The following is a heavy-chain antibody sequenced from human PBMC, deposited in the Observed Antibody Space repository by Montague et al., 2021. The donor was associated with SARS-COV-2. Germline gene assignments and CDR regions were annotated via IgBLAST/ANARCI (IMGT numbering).Heavy chain of an antibody. D-gene: IGHD6-19*01. CDR3: AQGRGLAVLFDFYYYGMDV. Sequence: SETLSLTCAVYGGSFSGYYWTWIRQPPGKGLEWIGENNYSGSTNYNPALKSRVTMSVDMSKNQFSLKLRSVTAADTAVYYCAQGRGLAVLFDFYYYGMDVWGQGTTVTVSS. V-gene: IGHV4-34*01. CDR2: NNYSGST. J-gene: IGHJ6*02. CDR1: GGSFSGYY.